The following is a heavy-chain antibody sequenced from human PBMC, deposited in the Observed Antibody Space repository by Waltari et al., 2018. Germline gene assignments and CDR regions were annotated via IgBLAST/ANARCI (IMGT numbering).Heavy chain of an antibody. Sequence: EVQLVESGGGLVKPGGPLRLACAASGFTFSRYSMNWVRQAPGKGLEWVSSISSSSSYIYYADSVKGRFTISRDNAKNSLYLQMNSQRAEDTAVYYCASQLYYYDSSGYENDYWGQGTLVTVSS. D-gene: IGHD3-22*01. V-gene: IGHV3-21*01. CDR2: ISSSSSYI. J-gene: IGHJ4*02. CDR1: GFTFSRYS. CDR3: ASQLYYYDSSGYENDY.